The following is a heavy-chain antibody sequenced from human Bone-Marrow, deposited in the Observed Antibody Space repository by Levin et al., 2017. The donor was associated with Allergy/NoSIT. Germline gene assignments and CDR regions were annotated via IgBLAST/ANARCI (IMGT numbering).Heavy chain of an antibody. CDR2: ITSSGDST. CDR1: GFTFRHYT. V-gene: IGHV3-48*02. D-gene: IGHD3-22*01. J-gene: IGHJ4*02. CDR3: ARDPARGYYDSSGYSGDH. Sequence: SGGSLRLSCAASGFTFRHYTMNWVRQAPGKGLEWVSCITSSGDSTYYADSVKGRFTISRDNAKKSLYLQLNRLRDEDTAMYYCARDPARGYYDSSGYSGDHWGQGTLVTVSS.